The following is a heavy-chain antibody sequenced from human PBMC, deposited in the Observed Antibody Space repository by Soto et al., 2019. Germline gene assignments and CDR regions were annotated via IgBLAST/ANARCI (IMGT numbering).Heavy chain of an antibody. CDR1: GGSISSGGYY. Sequence: QVQLQESGPGLVKPSQTLSLTCTVSGGSISSGGYYWSWIRQHPGKGLEWIGYIYYSGSTYYNPSLXSXLTISVDPSKNQFYLQLSAVRAAETAVYYCARSVFPWGQGTLVTVSP. J-gene: IGHJ5*02. CDR2: IYYSGST. V-gene: IGHV4-31*03. D-gene: IGHD6-19*01. CDR3: ARSVFP.